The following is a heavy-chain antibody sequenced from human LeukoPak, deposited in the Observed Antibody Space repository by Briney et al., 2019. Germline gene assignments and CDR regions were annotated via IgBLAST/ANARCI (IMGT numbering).Heavy chain of an antibody. CDR1: GYSFTDYS. D-gene: IGHD6-13*01. J-gene: IGHJ5*01. CDR3: ARIAIPGRHYFDP. V-gene: IGHV1-2*02. Sequence: GASVKVSCKASGYSFTDYSMHWVRQAPGQGLECTGWINPNSGGTDYAQEIRGRVTMTRDTSISTAYMELSRLRSDVTAVYYCARIAIPGRHYFDPWGQGTLVTVSS. CDR2: INPNSGGT.